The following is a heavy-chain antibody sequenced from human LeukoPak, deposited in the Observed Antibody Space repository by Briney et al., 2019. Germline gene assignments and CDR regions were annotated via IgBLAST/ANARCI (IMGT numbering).Heavy chain of an antibody. D-gene: IGHD6-6*01. V-gene: IGHV4-39*02. CDR3: AREHRSSKYFDS. J-gene: IGHJ4*02. CDR2: GLYTGNT. CDR1: GGSIAVNHYY. Sequence: SETLSLTCSVSGGSIAVNHYYWGWIRQPPGKGLEWIGSGLYTGNTYSNPSLRSRVAISVDTSKNEFSLKMNSVTAADTAVYYCAREHRSSKYFDSWGQGALMIVSS.